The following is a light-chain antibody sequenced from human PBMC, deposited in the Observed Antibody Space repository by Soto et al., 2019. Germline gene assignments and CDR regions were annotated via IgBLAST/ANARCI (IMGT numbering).Light chain of an antibody. CDR2: DVS. V-gene: IGLV2-14*03. CDR3: SSYTSSSTYV. Sequence: QSALTQPASVSGSPGQSITISCTGTISDVGGYNYVSWYQQHPGKAPKLMIYDVSNRPSGVSNRFSGSKSGNTASLTISGLQAEDEDDYYCSSYTSSSTYVFGTGTKVTVL. CDR1: ISDVGGYNY. J-gene: IGLJ1*01.